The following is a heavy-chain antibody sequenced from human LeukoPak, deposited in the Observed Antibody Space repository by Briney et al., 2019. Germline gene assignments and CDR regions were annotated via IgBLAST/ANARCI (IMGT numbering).Heavy chain of an antibody. D-gene: IGHD3-10*01. J-gene: IGHJ4*02. CDR2: IYYSGST. Sequence: SETLSLTCTASGCSISSYYWSWIRQPPGKGLEWIGDIYYSGSTNYNPALKRRVTISVDTSKNQFSLKLSSVTAADTAVYYRARHPGTYYYGSGSSHYFDYWGQGPLVPVSS. CDR1: GCSISSYY. V-gene: IGHV4-59*01. CDR3: ARHPGTYYYGSGSSHYFDY.